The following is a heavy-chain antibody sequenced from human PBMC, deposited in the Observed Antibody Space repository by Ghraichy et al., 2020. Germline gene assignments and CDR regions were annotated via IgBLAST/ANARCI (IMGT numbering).Heavy chain of an antibody. CDR2: ISGSGGST. Sequence: LSLTCAASGFTFSSYAMSWVRQAPGKGLEWVSAISGSGGSTYYADSVKGRFTISRDNSKNTLYLQMNSLRAEDTAVYYCAKDVFYCSGGSCYSGGFDYWGQGTLVTVSS. CDR3: AKDVFYCSGGSCYSGGFDY. D-gene: IGHD2-15*01. CDR1: GFTFSSYA. J-gene: IGHJ4*02. V-gene: IGHV3-23*01.